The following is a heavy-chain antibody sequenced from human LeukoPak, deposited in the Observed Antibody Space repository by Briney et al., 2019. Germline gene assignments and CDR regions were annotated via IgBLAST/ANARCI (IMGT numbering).Heavy chain of an antibody. CDR1: GGSFSGYY. Sequence: SETLSLTCAVYGGSFSGYYWSWIRQPPGKGLEWIGEINHSGSTNYNPSLKSRVTISVDTSKNQFSLKLSSVTAADTAVYYCVPAPGGWGQGTLVTASS. CDR3: VPAPGG. J-gene: IGHJ4*02. D-gene: IGHD3-10*01. CDR2: INHSGST. V-gene: IGHV4-34*01.